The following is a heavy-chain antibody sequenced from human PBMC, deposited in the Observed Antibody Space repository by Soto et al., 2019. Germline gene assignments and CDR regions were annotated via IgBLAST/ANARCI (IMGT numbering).Heavy chain of an antibody. CDR1: GYSFTIYW. J-gene: IGHJ4*02. CDR3: ARSLIGYDSSGYSFDY. V-gene: IGHV5-51*01. D-gene: IGHD3-22*01. Sequence: GESLKISWKGSGYSFTIYWIGWVRQRPGKGLEWMGIIYPGDSDTRYSPSFQGQVTISADKSISTAYLQWSSLKASDTAMYYCARSLIGYDSSGYSFDYWGQGTLVTVSS. CDR2: IYPGDSDT.